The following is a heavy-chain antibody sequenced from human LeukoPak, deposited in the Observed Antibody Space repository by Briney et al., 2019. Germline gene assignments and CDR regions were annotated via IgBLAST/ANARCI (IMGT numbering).Heavy chain of an antibody. J-gene: IGHJ4*02. D-gene: IGHD3-9*01. Sequence: PGRSLRLSCAASGFAFSSYAMHWVRQAPGKGLEWVAVISYDGSNKYYAASVKGRFTISRDNSKNTLYLQMNSLRAEDTAGYYCARSLLRDFDWWGDYFDYWGQGTLVTVSS. CDR1: GFAFSSYA. V-gene: IGHV3-30-3*01. CDR3: ARSLLRDFDWWGDYFDY. CDR2: ISYDGSNK.